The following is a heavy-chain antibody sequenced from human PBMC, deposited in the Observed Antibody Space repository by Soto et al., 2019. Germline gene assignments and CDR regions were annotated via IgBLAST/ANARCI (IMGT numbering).Heavy chain of an antibody. CDR3: AFSDVIAAAGTGAEYFQH. Sequence: ASVKVSCKASGYTFTSYGISWVRQAPGQGLEWMGWISAYNGNTNYAQKLQGRVTMTTDTSTSTAYMELRSLRSSDTAVDYCAFSDVIAAAGTGAEYFQHWGQGTLVTVSS. J-gene: IGHJ1*01. CDR2: ISAYNGNT. CDR1: GYTFTSYG. D-gene: IGHD6-13*01. V-gene: IGHV1-18*01.